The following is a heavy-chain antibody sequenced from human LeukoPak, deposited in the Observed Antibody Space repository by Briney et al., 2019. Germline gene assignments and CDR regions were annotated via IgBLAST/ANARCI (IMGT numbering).Heavy chain of an antibody. J-gene: IGHJ4*02. CDR1: GGSISSYY. CDR3: ARESGAVAGYY. V-gene: IGHV4-4*07. CDR2: IYSSGST. Sequence: SETLSLTCTVSGGSISSYYWSWFRQPAGKGLEWIGRIYSSGSTNYNPSLKSRVTMSVATSKNQFSLKLTSVTAADTAVYYCARESGAVAGYYWGQGTLVTVSS. D-gene: IGHD6-19*01.